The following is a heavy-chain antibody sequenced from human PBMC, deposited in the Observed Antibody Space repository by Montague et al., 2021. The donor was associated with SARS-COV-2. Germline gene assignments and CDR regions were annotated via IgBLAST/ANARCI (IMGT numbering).Heavy chain of an antibody. D-gene: IGHD2/OR15-2a*01. J-gene: IGHJ6*02. CDR1: GGSVSSGSYY. Sequence: SETLSLTCTVSGGSVSSGSYYWSWIRQPPGKRLEWIGYINYSGSTNYNPSPKSRVTISVDMSRNQFSLKLRSVTAADTAIYYCARPGRAPFHYAMDVWGQGTTVTVSS. V-gene: IGHV4-61*01. CDR2: INYSGST. CDR3: ARPGRAPFHYAMDV.